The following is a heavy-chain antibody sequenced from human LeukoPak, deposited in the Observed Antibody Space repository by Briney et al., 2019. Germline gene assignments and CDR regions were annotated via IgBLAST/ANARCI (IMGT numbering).Heavy chain of an antibody. D-gene: IGHD3-16*01. CDR1: GFTFSSYE. J-gene: IGHJ4*02. V-gene: IGHV3-48*03. CDR2: ISSSCSTI. Sequence: PGGSLRLSCAASGFTFSSYEMNWVRQAPGKGLEWVSYISSSCSTIYYADSVKGRFTISRDNAKNSLYLQMNSLRAEDTAVYYCAREGGRLQDENIWGQGTLVTVSS. CDR3: AREGGRLQDENI.